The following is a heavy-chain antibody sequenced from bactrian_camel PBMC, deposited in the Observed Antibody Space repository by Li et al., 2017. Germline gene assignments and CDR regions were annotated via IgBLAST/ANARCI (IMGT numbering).Heavy chain of an antibody. Sequence: QVQLVESGGGSVQVGGSLRLSCSAAGYSDASYCMGWFRQATNSEREGVAVIDTDGITTYADSAKGRFTISLDTAKNTVYLQMNSLKPEDSAMYYCAADIIPAEGCLSSLATESPVYVGQGTQVTVS. CDR1: GYSDASYC. J-gene: IGHJ4*01. V-gene: IGHV3S55*01. D-gene: IGHD4*01. CDR2: IDTDGIT.